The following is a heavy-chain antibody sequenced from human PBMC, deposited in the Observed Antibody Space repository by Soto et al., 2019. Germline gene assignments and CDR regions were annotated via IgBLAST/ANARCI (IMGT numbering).Heavy chain of an antibody. CDR2: IIPIFGTA. Sequence: QVQLVQSGAEVKKPGSSVKVSCKASGGTFSSYAISWVRQAPGQGLEWMGGIIPIFGTANYAQKFQGRVTITADESTIRADMELSSLRSEDTAVYYCARDKVGYYDSSGYYRVSVPPDYYYGMDVWGQGTTVTVSS. V-gene: IGHV1-69*01. D-gene: IGHD3-22*01. CDR1: GGTFSSYA. CDR3: ARDKVGYYDSSGYYRVSVPPDYYYGMDV. J-gene: IGHJ6*02.